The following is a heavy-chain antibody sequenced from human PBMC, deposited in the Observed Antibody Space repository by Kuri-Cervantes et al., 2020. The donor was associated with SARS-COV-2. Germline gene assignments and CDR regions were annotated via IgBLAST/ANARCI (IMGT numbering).Heavy chain of an antibody. CDR2: ISAYNGNT. V-gene: IGHV1-18*01. CDR3: ARTGVRFLEWLSKDADAFDI. J-gene: IGHJ3*02. Sequence: ASVKVFCKASGYTFTSHGISWVRQPPGQGLEWMGWISAYNGNTNYAQKLQGRVTMTTDTSTSTAYMEPRSLRSDDTAVYYCARTGVRFLEWLSKDADAFDIWGQGTMVTVSS. D-gene: IGHD3-3*01. CDR1: GYTFTSHG.